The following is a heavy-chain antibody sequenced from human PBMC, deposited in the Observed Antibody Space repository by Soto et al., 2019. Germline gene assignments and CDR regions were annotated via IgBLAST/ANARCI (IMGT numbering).Heavy chain of an antibody. J-gene: IGHJ4*02. V-gene: IGHV1-8*01. CDR1: GYSFTSDN. Sequence: QVQLVQSGSEVKKPGASVRVSCEASGYSFTSDNINWVRQAPGQGLEWVGYMNPYHGRSGYGQKFQGRVILTRDTSINTAYMELTNLRSEDTAVYYCARGQDYFDTSGYNDYWGRGTLITVSS. CDR2: MNPYHGRS. CDR3: ARGQDYFDTSGYNDY. D-gene: IGHD3-22*01.